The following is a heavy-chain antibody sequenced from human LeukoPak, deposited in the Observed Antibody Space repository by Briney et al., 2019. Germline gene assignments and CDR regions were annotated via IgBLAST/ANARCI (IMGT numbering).Heavy chain of an antibody. Sequence: ATVKVSRKASGYTFTSYDINWVRQATGQGLEWMGWMNPNSGNTGYAQKFQGRVTITRNTSISTAYMELSSLRSEDTAVYYCARGHFRGWLVYYYYYYMDVWGKGTTVTVSS. D-gene: IGHD6-19*01. CDR1: GYTFTSYD. J-gene: IGHJ6*03. CDR2: MNPNSGNT. CDR3: ARGHFRGWLVYYYYYYMDV. V-gene: IGHV1-8*03.